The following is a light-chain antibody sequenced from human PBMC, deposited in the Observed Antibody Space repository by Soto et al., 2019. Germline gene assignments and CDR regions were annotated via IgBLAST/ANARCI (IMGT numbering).Light chain of an antibody. V-gene: IGLV2-8*01. Sequence: QSVLTQPPSASGSPGQSLTTSCTGTSSDVGFYNFVSWYQQRPGKAPKLVIYEVTKRPSGVPDRFSGSKSGSTASLTVSGLQADDEADYYCASYAGTRLFVFGSGTKVTV. J-gene: IGLJ1*01. CDR2: EVT. CDR3: ASYAGTRLFV. CDR1: SSDVGFYNF.